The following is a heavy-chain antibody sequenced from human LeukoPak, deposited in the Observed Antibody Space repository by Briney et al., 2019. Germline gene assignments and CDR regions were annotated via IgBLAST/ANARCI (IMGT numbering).Heavy chain of an antibody. Sequence: GGSLRLSCAASGFTFDDYAMHWVRQAPEKGLEWVSGISWNSGSIGYADSVKGRFTISRDNAKNSLYLQMNSLRAEDTALYYCAKSPRGWERLSAQYLQHWGQGTLVTVSS. CDR3: AKSPRGWERLSAQYLQH. CDR2: ISWNSGSI. CDR1: GFTFDDYA. V-gene: IGHV3-9*01. D-gene: IGHD1-26*01. J-gene: IGHJ1*01.